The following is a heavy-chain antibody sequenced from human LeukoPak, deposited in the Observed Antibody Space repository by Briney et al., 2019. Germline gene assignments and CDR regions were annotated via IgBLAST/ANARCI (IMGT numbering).Heavy chain of an antibody. CDR2: IYYNVAT. Sequence: SETLPLTCTVSGGSISSSIYYWGWFRQPPGKGLEWIGSIYYNVATYYNSSLKSRVTISVDTSKNHLSLKLSSVTAADTAVYYCARVRDGYNRNWAYWGQGTLVTVSS. J-gene: IGHJ4*02. CDR1: GGSISSSIYY. CDR3: ARVRDGYNRNWAY. V-gene: IGHV4-39*02. D-gene: IGHD5-24*01.